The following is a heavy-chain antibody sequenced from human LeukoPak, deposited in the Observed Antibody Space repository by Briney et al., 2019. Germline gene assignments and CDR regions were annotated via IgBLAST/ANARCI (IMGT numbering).Heavy chain of an antibody. CDR3: ARDRSGWYYFDY. CDR2: ISAYNGNT. V-gene: IGHV1-18*01. J-gene: IGHJ4*02. Sequence: APVKVSCKASGYTFTRYGISWVRQAPGQGLEWMGWISAYNGNTNYAQKLQGRVTMTADTSTSTAYMELRSLRSDDTAVYYCARDRSGWYYFDYWGQGTLVTVPS. CDR1: GYTFTRYG. D-gene: IGHD6-19*01.